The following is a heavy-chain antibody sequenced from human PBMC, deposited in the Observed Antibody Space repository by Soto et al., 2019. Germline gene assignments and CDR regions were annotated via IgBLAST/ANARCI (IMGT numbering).Heavy chain of an antibody. D-gene: IGHD2-8*02. CDR3: AKDGWFILHWYFDL. Sequence: EVQLLESGGGLVQPGGSLRLSCAASGFTFSSYAISWVRQAPGKGLEWVSAISGSGGSTYYADSVKGRFTISRDNSKKPLYLPMNRLRAEDTAVYYCAKDGWFILHWYFDLWGRGTLVTVSS. CDR2: ISGSGGST. CDR1: GFTFSSYA. J-gene: IGHJ2*01. V-gene: IGHV3-23*01.